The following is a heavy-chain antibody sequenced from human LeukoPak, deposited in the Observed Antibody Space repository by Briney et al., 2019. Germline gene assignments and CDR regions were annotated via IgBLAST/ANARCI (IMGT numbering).Heavy chain of an antibody. D-gene: IGHD6-19*01. CDR2: MNPNSGNT. V-gene: IGHV1-8*01. J-gene: IGHJ4*02. CDR3: ARGPNPSIAVAGGIDY. CDR1: GYTFTSYD. Sequence: ASVKVSCKASGYTFTSYDINWVRQATGQGLEWMGWMNPNSGNTGYAQKFQGRVTMTRNTSISTAYMELSSLRSEDTAVYYCARGPNPSIAVAGGIDYWGQGTLVTVSS.